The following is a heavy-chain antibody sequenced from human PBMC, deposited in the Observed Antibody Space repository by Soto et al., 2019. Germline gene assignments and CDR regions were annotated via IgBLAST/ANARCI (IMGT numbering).Heavy chain of an antibody. CDR3: AIGSTYSGEFEC. CDR2: FVPLVGTA. Sequence: QVQLVQSGAEVKKPGSSVKVSCKASGGTFSSYSITWVRQAPGQGLEWMGGFVPLVGTANYAQKFQGRLTITAGESASTAYMDLSSLRSDDTAIYYCAIGSTYSGEFECWGQGSLVTVSS. CDR1: GGTFSSYS. V-gene: IGHV1-69*01. D-gene: IGHD1-26*01. J-gene: IGHJ4*02.